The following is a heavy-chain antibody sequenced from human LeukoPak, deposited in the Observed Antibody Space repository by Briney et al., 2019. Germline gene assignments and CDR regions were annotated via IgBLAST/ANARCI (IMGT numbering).Heavy chain of an antibody. D-gene: IGHD3-3*01. Sequence: PSETLSLTCAVYGGSFSGYYWSWIRQPPGKGLEWIGEINHSGSTNYNPSLKSRVTISVDTSKNQFSLKLSSVTAADTAVYYCARGVIKLRCLEWPRWVGWFDPWGQGTLVTVSS. CDR2: INHSGST. CDR3: ARGVIKLRCLEWPRWVGWFDP. J-gene: IGHJ5*02. CDR1: GGSFSGYY. V-gene: IGHV4-34*01.